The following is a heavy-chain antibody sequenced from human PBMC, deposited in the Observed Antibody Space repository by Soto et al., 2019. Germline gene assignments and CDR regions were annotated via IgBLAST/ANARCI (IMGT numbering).Heavy chain of an antibody. CDR3: EEIRGIRLGNYCFTY. CDR2: ISGGGST. V-gene: IGHV3-23*01. J-gene: IGHJ4*02. Sequence: EVQVSQSGGGLGQPGGSLRLSCAASGLPFSSFAMSWVRQAPGKGLEWVSTISGGGSTYYADSAKGRFAVSRDNSKNTMYLQRDGLRPEDTAVYYCEEIRGIRLGNYCFTYWGQGTLAPVSS. D-gene: IGHD3-16*01. CDR1: GLPFSSFA.